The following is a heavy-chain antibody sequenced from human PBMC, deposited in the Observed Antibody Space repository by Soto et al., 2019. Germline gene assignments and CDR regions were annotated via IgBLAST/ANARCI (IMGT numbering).Heavy chain of an antibody. CDR3: ARNNRPGYSSSSPFDY. V-gene: IGHV3-33*01. CDR1: GFTFSSYG. Sequence: QVQLVESGGGVVQPGRSLRLSCAASGFTFSSYGMHWVRQAPGKGLEWVAVIWYDGSNKYYADSVKGRFTISRDNSKNTLYLQMNSLRAEDTAVYYCARNNRPGYSSSSPFDYWGQGTLVTVSS. J-gene: IGHJ4*02. CDR2: IWYDGSNK. D-gene: IGHD6-13*01.